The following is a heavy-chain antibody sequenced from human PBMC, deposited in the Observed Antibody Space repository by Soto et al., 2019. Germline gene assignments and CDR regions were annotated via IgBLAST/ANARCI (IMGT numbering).Heavy chain of an antibody. CDR3: AKVGGDSDYYYYMDV. CDR1: GYTFTSYD. J-gene: IGHJ6*03. V-gene: IGHV1-8*01. Sequence: ASVKVSCKASGYTFTSYDINWVRQPTGQGLEWMGWMNPNSGNTGYAQKFQGRVTMTRNTSISTAYMELSSLRSEDTAVYYCAKVGGDSDYYYYMDVWGKGTTVTVSS. D-gene: IGHD1-26*01. CDR2: MNPNSGNT.